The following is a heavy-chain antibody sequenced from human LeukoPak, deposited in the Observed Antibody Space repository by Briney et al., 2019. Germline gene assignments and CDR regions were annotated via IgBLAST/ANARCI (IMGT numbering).Heavy chain of an antibody. V-gene: IGHV3-11*01. Sequence: PGGSLRLSCAASGFTFSDYYMSWIRQAPGKGLEWVSYISSSGSTIYYADSVKGRFAMSRDKAKNSLYLQMNSLRAQDTAVYYCASDSTPSCGGDCSLGYWGQGPLVPVSS. J-gene: IGHJ4*02. CDR3: ASDSTPSCGGDCSLGY. D-gene: IGHD2-21*02. CDR2: ISSSGSTI. CDR1: GFTFSDYY.